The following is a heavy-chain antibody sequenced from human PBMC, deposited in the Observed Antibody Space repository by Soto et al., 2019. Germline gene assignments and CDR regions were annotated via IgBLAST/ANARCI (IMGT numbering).Heavy chain of an antibody. V-gene: IGHV3-48*03. Sequence: GGSLRLSCAASGLTFSSYEMHWVRQAPGKGLEWVSYISKSGSIIYYTDSVEGRFTISRDNAKNLLYLEMNSLRAEDSAVYFCASVMLRFSYGIDVWGQGTTVTVSS. CDR1: GLTFSSYE. J-gene: IGHJ6*02. CDR3: ASVMLRFSYGIDV. CDR2: ISKSGSII. D-gene: IGHD3-3*01.